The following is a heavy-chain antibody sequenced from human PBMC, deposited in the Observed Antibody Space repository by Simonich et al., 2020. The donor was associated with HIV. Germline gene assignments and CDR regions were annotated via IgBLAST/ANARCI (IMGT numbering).Heavy chain of an antibody. CDR2: IHDSGST. CDR3: AAGNALLRFLEWEGTYMDV. V-gene: IGHV4-34*01. J-gene: IGHJ6*03. CDR1: GGSFSGYY. Sequence: QVQLQQWGAGLLKPSETLSLTCAVYGGSFSGYYWSWIRQSPGKGLEWIGEIHDSGSTNYNPCLKSRVTMSVDKSKNQFSLKLKSVIAADTAVYYCAAGNALLRFLEWEGTYMDVWGKGTTVTVSS. D-gene: IGHD3-3*01.